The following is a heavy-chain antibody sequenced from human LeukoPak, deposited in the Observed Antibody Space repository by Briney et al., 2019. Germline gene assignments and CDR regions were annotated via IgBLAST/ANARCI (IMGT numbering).Heavy chain of an antibody. V-gene: IGHV1-69*06. CDR2: IIPIFGTA. CDR3: ARDRPIYCSGGSCYLFDC. D-gene: IGHD2-15*01. Sequence: SVEVSCKASGGTFSSYAISWVRQAPGQGLEWMGGIIPIFGTANYAQKFQGRVTITADKSTSTAYMELSSLRSEDTAVYYCARDRPIYCSGGSCYLFDCWGQGTLVTVSS. J-gene: IGHJ4*02. CDR1: GGTFSSYA.